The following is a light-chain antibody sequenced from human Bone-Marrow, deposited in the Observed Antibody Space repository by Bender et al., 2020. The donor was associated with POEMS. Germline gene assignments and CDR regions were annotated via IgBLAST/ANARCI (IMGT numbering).Light chain of an antibody. CDR2: GVS. CDR3: SSYTTSSTYV. Sequence: QSALTQPASVSGSPGQSITISCTGTSTDIGGYNYVSWYQQHPGKVPKLMIYGVSNRPSGVSNRFSGSKSGNTASLTISGLQADDEADYYCSSYTTSSTYVFGTGTKVTV. CDR1: STDIGGYNY. V-gene: IGLV2-14*01. J-gene: IGLJ1*01.